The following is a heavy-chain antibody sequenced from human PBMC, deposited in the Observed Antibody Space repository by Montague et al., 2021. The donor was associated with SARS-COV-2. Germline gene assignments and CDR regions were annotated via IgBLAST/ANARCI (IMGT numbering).Heavy chain of an antibody. CDR1: GGSISSSSYY. J-gene: IGHJ4*02. CDR2: IYYSGST. V-gene: IGHV4-39*01. D-gene: IGHD2-2*01. CDR3: ARFVRYCSRTSCYAFDY. Sequence: SETLSLTCTVSGGSISSSSYYWGWIRQPPGKGLEWIGNIYYSGSTYYNPSLKSRVTISVDTSKNQFSLKLSSVTAADTAIYCCARFVRYCSRTSCYAFDYWGQGTLVTASS.